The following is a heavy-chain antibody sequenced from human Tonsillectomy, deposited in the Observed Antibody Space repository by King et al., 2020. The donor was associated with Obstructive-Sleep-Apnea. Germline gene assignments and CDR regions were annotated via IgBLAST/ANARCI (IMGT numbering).Heavy chain of an antibody. CDR3: ASLVGSTSGDAFDI. Sequence: VQLVESGGGVVQPGRSLKLSCAASGFTFSNYTMHWVRQAPGKGLEWVAVISSDGSNKYYADSVKGRFTISRDNSKNTLYLRMNSLRAEDTAVYYCASLVGSTSGDAFDIWGQGTVVSVSS. CDR1: GFTFSNYT. CDR2: ISSDGSNK. V-gene: IGHV3-30*04. D-gene: IGHD1-26*01. J-gene: IGHJ3*02.